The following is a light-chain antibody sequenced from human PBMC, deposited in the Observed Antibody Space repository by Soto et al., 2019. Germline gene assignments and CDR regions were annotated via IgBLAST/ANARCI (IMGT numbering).Light chain of an antibody. CDR3: QQYYTTPVT. Sequence: DIVMTQSPDSLAVSLGERATINCKSSQNVLYSSNNKNYLAWYQQKPGQPPKLLIYWESTRESGVPDRFSGSGSGTDFTLIISSLQAEDVALYYCQQYYTTPVTFGPGTKVDIK. CDR2: WES. V-gene: IGKV4-1*01. J-gene: IGKJ3*01. CDR1: QNVLYSSNNKNY.